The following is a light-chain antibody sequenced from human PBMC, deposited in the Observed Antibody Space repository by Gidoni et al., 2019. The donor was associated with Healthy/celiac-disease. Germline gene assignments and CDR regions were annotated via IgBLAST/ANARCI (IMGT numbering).Light chain of an antibody. CDR2: GAS. V-gene: IGKV3-15*01. J-gene: IGKJ2*01. CDR3: QQYNNWPRGYT. CDR1: QSVSSN. Sequence: EIVMTQSPATLSVSPGERATLSCRASQSVSSNLAWYQQKPGQAPMLLIYGASTRATGIPARFSGSGSGTEFTLTISSLQSEDFAVYYCQQYNNWPRGYTFGQGTKLEIK.